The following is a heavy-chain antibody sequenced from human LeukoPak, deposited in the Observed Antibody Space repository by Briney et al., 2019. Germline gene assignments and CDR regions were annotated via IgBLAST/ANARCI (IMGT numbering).Heavy chain of an antibody. CDR2: INHSGST. D-gene: IGHD2-2*01. Sequence: NPSETLSLTCAVYGGSFSGYYWSWLRQPPGKGLEWIGEINHSGSTNYNPSLKSRVTISVDTSKNQFSLKLSSVTAADTAVYYCARSRRRGYCSSTSCYRADAFDIWGQGTMDTISS. CDR1: GGSFSGYY. CDR3: ARSRRRGYCSSTSCYRADAFDI. J-gene: IGHJ3*02. V-gene: IGHV4-34*01.